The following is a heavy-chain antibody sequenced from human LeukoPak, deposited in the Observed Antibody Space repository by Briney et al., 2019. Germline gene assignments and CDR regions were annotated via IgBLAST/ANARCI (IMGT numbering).Heavy chain of an antibody. Sequence: PSETLSLTCAVYGGSFSGYYWSWIRQPPGKGLEWIGEINHSGSTNYNPSLKSRVTISVDTSKNQFSLRLNSVTAADTAVYYCARGQDYGGYMNWGQGTLVTVSS. CDR2: INHSGST. J-gene: IGHJ4*02. V-gene: IGHV4-34*01. CDR1: GGSFSGYY. D-gene: IGHD4-17*01. CDR3: ARGQDYGGYMN.